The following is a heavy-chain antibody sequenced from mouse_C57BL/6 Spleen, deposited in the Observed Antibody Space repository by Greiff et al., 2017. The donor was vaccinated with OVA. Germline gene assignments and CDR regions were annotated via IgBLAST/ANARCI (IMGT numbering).Heavy chain of an antibody. CDR3: TYYSYYFDY. V-gene: IGHV1-15*01. J-gene: IGHJ2*01. CDR2: IDPETGGT. Sequence: QVQLQQSGAELVRPGASVTLSCKASGYTFTDYELHWVKQTPVHGLEWIGAIDPETGGTAYNQKFKGKAILTADKSSSTAYMELRSLTSEDSAVYYCTYYSYYFDYWGQGTTLTVSS. D-gene: IGHD2-12*01. CDR1: GYTFTDYE.